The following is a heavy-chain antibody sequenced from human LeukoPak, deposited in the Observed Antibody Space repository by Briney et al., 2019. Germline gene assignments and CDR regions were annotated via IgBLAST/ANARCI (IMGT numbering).Heavy chain of an antibody. Sequence: PGGSLRLSCAASGFTFSDYYMSWIRQAPGKGLEWVSYISRSGSIIYYADSVKGRVTISRDNAKNSLYLQMNSLRAEDTAVYYCARGEYYDILTGYLTDSGAFDAFDIWGQGTMVTVSS. CDR3: ARGEYYDILTGYLTDSGAFDAFDI. CDR2: ISRSGSII. CDR1: GFTFSDYY. J-gene: IGHJ3*02. D-gene: IGHD3-9*01. V-gene: IGHV3-11*01.